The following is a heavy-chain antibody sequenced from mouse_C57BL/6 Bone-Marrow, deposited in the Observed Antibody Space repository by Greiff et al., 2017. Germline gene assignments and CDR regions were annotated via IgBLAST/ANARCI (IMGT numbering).Heavy chain of an antibody. V-gene: IGHV1-47*01. D-gene: IGHD2-4*01. Sequence: QVQLQQSGAELVKPGASVKMSCKASGYTFTTYSIAWMKQKHGQSLEWIGNFHPYNDDTKYNEKFKGKATLTVEKSSSTVYLELSRLTSDDSAVYYCARAVDYGGCTFDGWGQGTTLTVSS. CDR3: ARAVDYGGCTFDG. CDR1: GYTFTTYS. J-gene: IGHJ2*01. CDR2: FHPYNDDT.